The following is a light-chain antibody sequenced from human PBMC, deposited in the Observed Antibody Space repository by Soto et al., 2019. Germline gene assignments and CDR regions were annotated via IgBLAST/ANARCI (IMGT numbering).Light chain of an antibody. CDR1: QTISSY. V-gene: IGKV1-39*01. CDR3: QQNFRTPHA. Sequence: DIHMTQSPASLSASVGDRVTITCRASQTISSYLNWYQQKPGAAPKLLIYSASTLQSGVPSRFSGNGFGTDYTLTISSLQPADFAVYYCQQNFRTPHAFGQGTKLYIK. CDR2: SAS. J-gene: IGKJ2*01.